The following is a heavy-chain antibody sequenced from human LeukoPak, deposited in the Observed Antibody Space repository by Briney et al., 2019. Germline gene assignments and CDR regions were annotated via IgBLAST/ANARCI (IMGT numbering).Heavy chain of an antibody. D-gene: IGHD2-15*01. CDR3: ARATYGSSNYMDV. J-gene: IGHJ6*03. CDR1: GGSISSSSYY. V-gene: IGHV4-39*07. CDR2: IYYSGST. Sequence: PSETLSLTCTVSGGSISSSSYYWGWIRQPPGKGLEWIGSIYYSGSTYYNPSLKSRLTILVDTSKKQFSLKLRSVTATDTAVYYCARATYGSSNYMDVWGKGTTVTVSS.